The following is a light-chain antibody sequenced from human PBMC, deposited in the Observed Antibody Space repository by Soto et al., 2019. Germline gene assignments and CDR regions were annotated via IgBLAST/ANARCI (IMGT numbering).Light chain of an antibody. Sequence: QSALTQPPSASGSPGQSVTISCTGTSSDVGGYKYVSWYQQHPGKAPKLMIYEVTKRPSGVPDRFSGSKSGNTASLTVSGLQAEDEADYYCSSYTGGDNLLFGGGTKSPS. V-gene: IGLV2-8*01. J-gene: IGLJ2*01. CDR1: SSDVGGYKY. CDR3: SSYTGGDNLL. CDR2: EVT.